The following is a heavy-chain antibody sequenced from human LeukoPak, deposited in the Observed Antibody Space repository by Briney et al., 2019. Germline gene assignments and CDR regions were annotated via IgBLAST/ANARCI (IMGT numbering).Heavy chain of an antibody. CDR2: IYSGGST. V-gene: IGHV3-53*04. D-gene: IGHD2-15*01. Sequence: GGSLRLSCAASGFTVSSNYMSWVRRAPGKGLEWVSVIYSGGSTYYADSVKGRFTISRHNSKNTLYLQMNSLRAEDTAVYYCARAPAPYCSGGSCYRYYYGMDVWGQGTTVTVSS. CDR1: GFTVSSNY. CDR3: ARAPAPYCSGGSCYRYYYGMDV. J-gene: IGHJ6*02.